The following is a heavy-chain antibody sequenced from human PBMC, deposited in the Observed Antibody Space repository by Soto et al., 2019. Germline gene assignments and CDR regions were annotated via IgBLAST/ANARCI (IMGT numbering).Heavy chain of an antibody. CDR1: GFTFSNYA. Sequence: EVQLLESGGGLVQPGGSLRLSCAASGFTFSNYAMSWVCQAPGKGLEWVSSISGSDGTTYYADSVKGRFSISRDKSKNILYLQMNSLRAEDTAIYYCAKLDFWNSYYGLDVLGQGTTVTVSS. D-gene: IGHD3-3*01. J-gene: IGHJ6*02. CDR3: AKLDFWNSYYGLDV. V-gene: IGHV3-23*01. CDR2: ISGSDGTT.